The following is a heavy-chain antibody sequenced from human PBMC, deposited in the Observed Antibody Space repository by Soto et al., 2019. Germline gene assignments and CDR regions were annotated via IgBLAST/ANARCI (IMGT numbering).Heavy chain of an antibody. CDR2: IVPIFGTT. Sequence: QVQLVQSGAEVKKPGSSVKVSCKVSGGTFSNYAIDWVRLAPGHGLEWMGGIVPIFGTTYYTQKFQGRATIIADDSTTTADLEMSSLRSEDTAIYYCARVEAVAGLYNYHGLDVWGQGTAVTFSS. V-gene: IGHV1-69*12. CDR3: ARVEAVAGLYNYHGLDV. D-gene: IGHD6-19*01. CDR1: GGTFSNYA. J-gene: IGHJ6*02.